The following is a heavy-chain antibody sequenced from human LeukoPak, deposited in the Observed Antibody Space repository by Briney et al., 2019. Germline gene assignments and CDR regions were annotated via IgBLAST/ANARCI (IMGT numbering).Heavy chain of an antibody. Sequence: AAVQVSCQTSGYTLTGHYMHLVGQAPAQGLEGMGWISPNTGGTNYPQHFLARATKTTDTYIRTRYMEPSSLPSDAPGKYYCARARMIVVVFPPRLDFWGQGTLVTVSS. J-gene: IGHJ4*02. V-gene: IGHV1-2*02. D-gene: IGHD3-22*01. CDR3: ARARMIVVVFPPRLDF. CDR2: ISPNTGGT. CDR1: GYTLTGHY.